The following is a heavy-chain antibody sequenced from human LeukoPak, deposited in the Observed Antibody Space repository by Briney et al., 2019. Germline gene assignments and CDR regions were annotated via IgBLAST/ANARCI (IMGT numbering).Heavy chain of an antibody. CDR3: ARRVEYYGSGSYPY. V-gene: IGHV3-21*01. D-gene: IGHD3-10*01. J-gene: IGHJ4*02. CDR2: ISSSSSYI. CDR1: GFTFSSYS. Sequence: GGSLRLSCAASGFTFSSYSMNWVRQAPGKGLEWVSSISSSSSYIYYADSVKGRFTISRDNPKNTLYLQMNSLKAEDTAVYYCARRVEYYGSGSYPYWGQGTLVVVSS.